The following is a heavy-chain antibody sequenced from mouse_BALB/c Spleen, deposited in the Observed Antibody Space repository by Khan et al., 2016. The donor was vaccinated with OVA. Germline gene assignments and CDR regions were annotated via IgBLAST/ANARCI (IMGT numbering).Heavy chain of an antibody. V-gene: IGHV1-7*01. J-gene: IGHJ2*01. CDR2: INPTSGYT. CDR1: GYTFTSYW. Sequence: VELVESGAELAKPGASVKLSFTASGYTFTSYWMPWIKQRPGQGLEWIGYINPTSGYTDYNQKFKDKATLTADKSSSTAYMQLSSLTSDDSAVYYCARDRIDYWGQGTALTVSS. CDR3: ARDRIDY.